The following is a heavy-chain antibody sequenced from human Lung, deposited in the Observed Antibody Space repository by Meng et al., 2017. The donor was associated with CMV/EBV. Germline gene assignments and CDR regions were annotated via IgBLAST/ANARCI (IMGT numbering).Heavy chain of an antibody. CDR3: ARVRGTTPLFDY. CDR2: ISSNGGST. V-gene: IGHV3-64*02. J-gene: IGHJ4*02. Sequence: GGSLGLXCAASGFTFSSYAMHWVRQAPGKGLEYVSAISSNGGSTYYADSVKGRFTISRDNSKNTLYLQMGSLRAEDMAVYYCARVRGTTPLFDYWGQGTLVTVSS. CDR1: GFTFSSYA. D-gene: IGHD1-7*01.